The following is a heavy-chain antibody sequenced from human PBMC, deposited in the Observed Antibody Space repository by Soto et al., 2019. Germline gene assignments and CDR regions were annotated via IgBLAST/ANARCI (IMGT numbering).Heavy chain of an antibody. Sequence: ASVTVSCQASGYTFTSYGISWVRQAPGQGLEWMGWISAYNGNTNYAQKLQGRVTMTTDTSTSTAYMELRSLRSDDTAVYYCARGSSGWPHLKRFDYWGQGTLVTLSS. D-gene: IGHD6-19*01. CDR3: ARGSSGWPHLKRFDY. V-gene: IGHV1-18*01. CDR1: GYTFTSYG. J-gene: IGHJ4*02. CDR2: ISAYNGNT.